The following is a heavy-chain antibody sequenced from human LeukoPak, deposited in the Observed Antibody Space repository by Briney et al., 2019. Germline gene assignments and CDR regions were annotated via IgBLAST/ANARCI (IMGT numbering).Heavy chain of an antibody. CDR3: ARDILRSLEWLEGDAFDI. CDR2: ISSSSSTI. J-gene: IGHJ3*02. D-gene: IGHD3-3*01. Sequence: GGSLRLSCAASGFTFSSYSMNWVRQAPGKGLEWVSYISSSSSTIYYADSVKGRFTISRDNAKNSLYLQMNSLRAEDTAVYYCARDILRSLEWLEGDAFDIWGQGTMVTVSS. CDR1: GFTFSSYS. V-gene: IGHV3-48*01.